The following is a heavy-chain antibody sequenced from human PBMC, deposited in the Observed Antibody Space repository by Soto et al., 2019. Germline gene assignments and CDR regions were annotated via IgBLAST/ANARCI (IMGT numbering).Heavy chain of an antibody. V-gene: IGHV1-69*02. Sequence: QVQLVQSGAEVKKPGSSVKVSCKASGGTLSSYTISWVRQARGQGLEWMGRIIPILGIANYAQKFQGRVTITADKSTSTAYMELSSLRSEDTAVYYCARTNRFTPDDAFDIWGQGTMVTVSS. CDR3: ARTNRFTPDDAFDI. CDR2: IIPILGIA. CDR1: GGTLSSYT. J-gene: IGHJ3*02.